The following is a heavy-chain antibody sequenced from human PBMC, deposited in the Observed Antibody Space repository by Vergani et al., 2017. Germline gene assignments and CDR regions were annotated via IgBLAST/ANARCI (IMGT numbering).Heavy chain of an antibody. CDR1: GYSFTSYW. V-gene: IGHV5-51*01. Sequence: EVQLVQSGAEVKKPGESLKIFCKGSGYSFTSYWIGWVRQMPGKGLGWMGIIYPGDSDTRYSQCFQGQVTISADKSISTTYLQWSSLKASDPAMYYCARLPGDGSWAPYYYYYMDVWGKGTTVTVSS. D-gene: IGHD3-10*01. CDR3: ARLPGDGSWAPYYYYYMDV. J-gene: IGHJ6*03. CDR2: IYPGDSDT.